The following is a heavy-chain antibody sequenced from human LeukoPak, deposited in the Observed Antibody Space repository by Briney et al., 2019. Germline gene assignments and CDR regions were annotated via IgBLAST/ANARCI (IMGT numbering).Heavy chain of an antibody. V-gene: IGHV4-30-2*01. J-gene: IGHJ4*02. Sequence: PSETLSLTCAVSGGSISSGGYSWSWIRQPPGKGLEWIGYIYHSGSTYYNPSLKSRVTISVDRSKNQFSLKLSSVTAADTAVYYCARSISSSWSFDYWGQGTLVTVSS. CDR3: ARSISSSWSFDY. CDR1: GGSISSGGYS. CDR2: IYHSGST. D-gene: IGHD6-13*01.